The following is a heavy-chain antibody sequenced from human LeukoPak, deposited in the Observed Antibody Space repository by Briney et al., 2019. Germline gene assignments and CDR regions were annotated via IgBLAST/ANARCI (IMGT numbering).Heavy chain of an antibody. V-gene: IGHV4-39*01. CDR2: IYYSGST. Sequence: PSETLSLTCTVSGGSISSSSYYWGWIRQPPGKGLEWIGSIYYSGSTYYNPSLKSRVTISVDTSKNQFSLKLSSVTAADTAVYYCARQVYSYGPSLFDYWGQGTLVTVSS. D-gene: IGHD5-18*01. CDR3: ARQVYSYGPSLFDY. J-gene: IGHJ4*02. CDR1: GGSISSSSYY.